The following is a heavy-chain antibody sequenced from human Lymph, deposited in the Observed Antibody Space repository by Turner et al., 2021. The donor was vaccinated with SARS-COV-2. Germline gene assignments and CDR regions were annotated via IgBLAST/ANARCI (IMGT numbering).Heavy chain of an antibody. V-gene: IGHV4-59*01. CDR3: ARGFDY. CDR1: GDSISNYY. CDR2: IYYSGST. J-gene: IGHJ4*02. Sequence: QVQLQESGPGLVKPSETLSLTCTVSGDSISNYYWSWIRQPPGKGLEWIGYIYYSGSTNYSPSLKGRVTISVDTSKNHFSLKLSSVTAADTAVYYCARGFDYWGQGTLVTVSS.